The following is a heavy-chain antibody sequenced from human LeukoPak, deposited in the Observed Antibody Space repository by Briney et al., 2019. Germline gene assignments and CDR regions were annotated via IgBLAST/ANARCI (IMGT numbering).Heavy chain of an antibody. CDR3: ARIGLGYAVSYYYYYGMDV. CDR1: GGSFSGYY. V-gene: IGHV4-34*01. Sequence: SETLSLTCAVYGGSFSGYYWSWIRQPPGKGLEWIGEINHSGSTNYNPSLKSRVTISVDTSKNQFSLKLSSVTAADTAVYYCARIGLGYAVSYYYYYGMDVWGQGTTVTVSS. J-gene: IGHJ6*02. CDR2: INHSGST. D-gene: IGHD2-8*01.